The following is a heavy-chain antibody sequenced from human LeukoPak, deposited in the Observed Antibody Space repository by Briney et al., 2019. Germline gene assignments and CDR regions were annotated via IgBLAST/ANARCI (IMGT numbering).Heavy chain of an antibody. D-gene: IGHD5-18*01. J-gene: IGHJ3*02. CDR2: IIPILGIA. Sequence: EASVKVSCKASGGTLSSYAISWVRQAPGQGLEWMGRIIPILGIANYAQKFQGRVTITADKSTSTAYMELSSLRSEDTAVYYCARVDTAMVAFDIWGQGTMVTVSS. CDR1: GGTLSSYA. CDR3: ARVDTAMVAFDI. V-gene: IGHV1-69*04.